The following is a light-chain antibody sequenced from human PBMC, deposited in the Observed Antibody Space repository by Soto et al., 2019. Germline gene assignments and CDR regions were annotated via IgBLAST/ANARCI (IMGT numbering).Light chain of an antibody. Sequence: QSALTQPHSVSGAPGQRVTISCTGSSSNIGAGYDVHWYQQLPGTAPKLLIYGNSNRPSGVPDRFSGSKSGTSASLAITGLQAEDEADYYCQSYDSSMSGYVFGTGTKFTVL. CDR1: SSNIGAGYD. J-gene: IGLJ1*01. CDR2: GNS. V-gene: IGLV1-40*01. CDR3: QSYDSSMSGYV.